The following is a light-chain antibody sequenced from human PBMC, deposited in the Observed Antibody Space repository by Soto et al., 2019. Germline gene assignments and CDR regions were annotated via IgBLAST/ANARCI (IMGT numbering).Light chain of an antibody. CDR2: GAS. Sequence: EIVLTQSPGTLSLSPGERATLSCRASQSVGSNYVAWYQQRPGQTPRLLIYGASTRATGIPDRFSGSGSGTDFTLTISRLEPEDFAVYYCQQHGSSPWMFSQGTKVEIK. J-gene: IGKJ1*01. V-gene: IGKV3-20*01. CDR3: QQHGSSPWM. CDR1: QSVGSNY.